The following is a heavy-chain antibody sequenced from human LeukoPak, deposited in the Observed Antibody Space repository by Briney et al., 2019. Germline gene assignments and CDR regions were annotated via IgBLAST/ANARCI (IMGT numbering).Heavy chain of an antibody. CDR1: GYKFTAYY. CDR2: VNPDSGDT. D-gene: IGHD3-22*01. CDR3: VGDYYDVFGSADY. V-gene: IGHV1-2*05. Sequence: GSVKDSCKSSGYKFTAYYIDWMCPAPGEGREWMGRVNPDSGDTNCTQKYQGRLTLTRDTSVTAVYMELRRLTSDDTRVYNCVGDYYDVFGSADYCGQGTLVTVSS. J-gene: IGHJ4*02.